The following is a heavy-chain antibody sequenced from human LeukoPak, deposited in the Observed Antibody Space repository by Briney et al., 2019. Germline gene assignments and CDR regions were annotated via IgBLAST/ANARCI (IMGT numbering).Heavy chain of an antibody. V-gene: IGHV4-59*01. Sequence: KPSETLSLTCTVSGGTISSYYWSWIRQPPGKGLEWIGYIYYSGSTNYNPSLKSRVTISVDTSKNQFSLKLSSVTAADTAVYYCARDRVAVAGFDYWGQGTLVIVSS. CDR1: GGTISSYY. CDR3: ARDRVAVAGFDY. J-gene: IGHJ4*02. D-gene: IGHD6-19*01. CDR2: IYYSGST.